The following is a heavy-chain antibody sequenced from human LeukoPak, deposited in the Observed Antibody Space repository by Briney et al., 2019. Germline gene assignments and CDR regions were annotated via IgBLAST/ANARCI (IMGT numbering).Heavy chain of an antibody. J-gene: IGHJ4*02. CDR1: GFTFSGSA. CDR3: TRHPELELASLQFDY. D-gene: IGHD1-7*01. V-gene: IGHV3-73*01. Sequence: GGSLRLSCAASGFTFSGSALHWVRQASGKGLEWVGRIRIKANSYATAYAASVKGRFTISRDDSKNTAYLQMNSLKTEDTAVYYCTRHPELELASLQFDYWGQGTLVTVSS. CDR2: IRIKANSYAT.